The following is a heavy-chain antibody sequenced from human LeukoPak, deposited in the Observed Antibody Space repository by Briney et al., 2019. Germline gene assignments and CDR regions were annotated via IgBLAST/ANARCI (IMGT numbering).Heavy chain of an antibody. D-gene: IGHD1-20*01. J-gene: IGHJ4*02. V-gene: IGHV3-23*01. Sequence: ALRLSCAASGFTFNIYAMSWVRQAPGKGREWVSAISDSGGSTYYTDSVKGRFTISRDNSKNTLYLQMNSLRAEDTAVYYCAKGDGNWNAFVWYWGQGTLVTVSS. CDR2: ISDSGGST. CDR3: AKGDGNWNAFVWY. CDR1: GFTFNIYA.